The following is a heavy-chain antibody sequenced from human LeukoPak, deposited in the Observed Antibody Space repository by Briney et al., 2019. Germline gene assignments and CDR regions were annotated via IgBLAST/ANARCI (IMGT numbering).Heavy chain of an antibody. V-gene: IGHV3-30*18. Sequence: GGSLRLSCAASGFTFSSYGMHWVRQAPGKGLEWVAVISYDGSNKYYADSVKGRFTISRDNSKNTLYLQMNSLRAEDTAVYYCAKTSDCSSTSCSGGLDYWGQGTLVTVSS. CDR3: AKTSDCSSTSCSGGLDY. D-gene: IGHD2-2*01. J-gene: IGHJ4*02. CDR1: GFTFSSYG. CDR2: ISYDGSNK.